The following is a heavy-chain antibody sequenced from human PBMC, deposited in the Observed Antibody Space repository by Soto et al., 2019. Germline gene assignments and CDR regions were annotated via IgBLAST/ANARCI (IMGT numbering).Heavy chain of an antibody. CDR3: AREDSSEILEQIDY. J-gene: IGHJ4*02. D-gene: IGHD1-1*01. V-gene: IGHV3-48*01. CDR2: ISSSSSTI. CDR1: GFTFSSYS. Sequence: GGSLRLSCAASGFTFSSYSMNWVRQAPGKGLEWVSYISSSSSTIYYADSVKGRFTISRDNAKNSLYLQMNSLRAEDTAVYYCAREDSSEILEQIDYWGQGTLVTVSS.